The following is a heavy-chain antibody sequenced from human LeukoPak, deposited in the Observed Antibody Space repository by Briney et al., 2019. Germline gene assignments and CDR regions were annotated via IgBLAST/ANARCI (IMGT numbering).Heavy chain of an antibody. Sequence: GASVKVYCKASGYTFTGYYMHWVRQAPGQGLEWMGWINPNSGGTNYAQKFQGRVTMTRDTSISTAYMELSRLRSDDTAVYYCARDSWGSSGWPNWGQGTLVTVSS. CDR2: INPNSGGT. V-gene: IGHV1-2*02. CDR3: ARDSWGSSGWPN. CDR1: GYTFTGYY. J-gene: IGHJ4*02. D-gene: IGHD6-19*01.